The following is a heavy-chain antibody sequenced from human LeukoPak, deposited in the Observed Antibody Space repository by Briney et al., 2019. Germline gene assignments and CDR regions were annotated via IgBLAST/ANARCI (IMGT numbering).Heavy chain of an antibody. V-gene: IGHV3-72*01. CDR1: GFTFSDHY. Sequence: PGGSLRLSCAASGFTFSDHYMDWVRQAPGKGLEWVGRTRNKANSYTTEYAASVKGRFTISRDDSKNSLYLQMNSLKTEDTAVYYCAGGSSWRFDPWGQGTLVTVSS. CDR2: TRNKANSYTT. D-gene: IGHD6-13*01. J-gene: IGHJ5*02. CDR3: AGGSSWRFDP.